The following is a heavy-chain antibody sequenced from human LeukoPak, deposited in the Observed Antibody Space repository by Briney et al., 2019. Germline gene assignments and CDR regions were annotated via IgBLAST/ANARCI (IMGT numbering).Heavy chain of an antibody. Sequence: ASVKVSCKASGYTFTGYYMHWVRQAPGQGLEWMGWINPNSGGTNYAQKFQGRVTMTRDTSISTAYMELSRLRSEDTAVYYCARAVLPFGDAWFQHWGQGTLVTVSS. J-gene: IGHJ1*01. CDR2: INPNSGGT. CDR1: GYTFTGYY. CDR3: ARAVLPFGDAWFQH. V-gene: IGHV1-2*02. D-gene: IGHD3-16*01.